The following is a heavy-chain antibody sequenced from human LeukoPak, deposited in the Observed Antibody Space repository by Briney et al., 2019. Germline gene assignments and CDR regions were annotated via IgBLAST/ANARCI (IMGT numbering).Heavy chain of an antibody. D-gene: IGHD4-11*01. Sequence: GGSLRLSCAASGFTFSHYGFHWVRQAPGKGLEWVAVIWSDGSNKYYGDSVKGRFIIYRDDSQNTVYLQMNSLRAEDTAVYYCAKDAQRGFDYSNSLEYWGQGSLVTDSS. CDR1: GFTFSHYG. J-gene: IGHJ4*02. CDR3: AKDAQRGFDYSNSLEY. CDR2: IWSDGSNK. V-gene: IGHV3-33*06.